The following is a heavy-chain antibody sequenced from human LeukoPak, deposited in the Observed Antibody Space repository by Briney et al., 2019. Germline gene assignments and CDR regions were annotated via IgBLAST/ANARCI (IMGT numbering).Heavy chain of an antibody. CDR1: GFTFSGSA. CDR3: TRHGRYSNGYQAFDY. V-gene: IGHV3-73*01. Sequence: TGGSLRLSCAASGFTFSGSAMHWVRQASGKGLEWVGRIRSKANNYATEYAAPVKGRFTISRDDSKNTAYLQMNSLKTGDTAVYYCTRHGRYSNGYQAFDYWGQGILVIVSS. CDR2: IRSKANNYAT. D-gene: IGHD5-18*01. J-gene: IGHJ4*02.